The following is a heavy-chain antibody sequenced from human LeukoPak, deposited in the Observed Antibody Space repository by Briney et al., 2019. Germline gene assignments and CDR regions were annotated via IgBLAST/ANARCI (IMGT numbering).Heavy chain of an antibody. D-gene: IGHD3-22*01. J-gene: IGHJ4*02. CDR2: IYSGGST. CDR1: GFTVSSNY. Sequence: GGSLRLSCAASGFTVSSNYMSWVRQAPGKGLEWVSVIYSGGSTYYADSVKGRFTISRDNSKNTLYLQMNSLRAEDTAVYYCARGSADHYDSSGPRFDYWGQGTLVTVSS. V-gene: IGHV3-66*01. CDR3: ARGSADHYDSSGPRFDY.